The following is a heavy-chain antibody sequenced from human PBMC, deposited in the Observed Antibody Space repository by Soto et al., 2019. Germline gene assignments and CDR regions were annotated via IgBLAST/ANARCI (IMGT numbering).Heavy chain of an antibody. J-gene: IGHJ2*01. CDR2: IYPGDSDT. CDR3: ARHVVSGIADYWCFDL. CDR1: GYSFTSYW. Sequence: GESLKISCKGSGYSFTSYWIGWVRQMPGKGLEWMGIIYPGDSDTRYSPSFQGQVTISADKSISTAYLQWRSLKASDTAMYYCARHVVSGIADYWCFDLWGRGTLVTVSS. D-gene: IGHD1-26*01. V-gene: IGHV5-51*01.